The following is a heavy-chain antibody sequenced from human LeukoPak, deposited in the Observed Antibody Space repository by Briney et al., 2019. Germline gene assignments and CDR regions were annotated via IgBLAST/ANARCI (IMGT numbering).Heavy chain of an antibody. CDR3: ATRLSSCMFDY. V-gene: IGHV3-66*01. D-gene: IGHD6-13*01. CDR1: GFTVSSKH. CDR2: IYSGGST. Sequence: GGSLRLSCAASGFTVSSKHMTWVRQAPGKGLEWVSIIYSGGSTYYADSLKGRFTVSRDNSKNTLYLQMNSLRAEDTAVYYCATRLSSCMFDYWGQGTLVTVSS. J-gene: IGHJ4*02.